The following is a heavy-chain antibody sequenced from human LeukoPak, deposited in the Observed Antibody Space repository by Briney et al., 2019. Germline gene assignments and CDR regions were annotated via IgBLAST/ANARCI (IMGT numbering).Heavy chain of an antibody. D-gene: IGHD4-17*01. CDR1: GYTFSNYG. V-gene: IGHV1-18*01. CDR2: ISAYNGNT. CDR3: AREGLYGDYDG. Sequence: GASVKVSCKATGYTFSNYGISWVRQAPGQGLEWMGWISAYNGNTNYAQKLQGRVTMTTDTSTSTAYMELRSLRSDDTAVYYCAREGLYGDYDGWGQGTLVTVSS. J-gene: IGHJ4*02.